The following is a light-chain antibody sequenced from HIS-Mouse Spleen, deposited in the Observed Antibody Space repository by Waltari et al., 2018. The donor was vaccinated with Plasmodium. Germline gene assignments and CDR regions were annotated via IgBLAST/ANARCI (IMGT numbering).Light chain of an antibody. CDR2: KDS. CDR3: YSAADNNRV. CDR1: VLAKTY. Sequence: SYALTQPSSVSLSPGQTARSTCPGHVLAKTYAWRFQQKPGQAPVLVIDKDSERPSGIPERFSGSSSGTTVTLTISGAQVEDEADYYCYSAADNNRVFGGGTKLTVL. V-gene: IGLV3-27*01. J-gene: IGLJ3*02.